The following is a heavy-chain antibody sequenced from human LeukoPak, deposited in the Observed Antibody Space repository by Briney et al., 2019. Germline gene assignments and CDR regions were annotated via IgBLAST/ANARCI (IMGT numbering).Heavy chain of an antibody. D-gene: IGHD3-10*01. J-gene: IGHJ3*02. CDR2: ISTSGTYI. CDR1: GFTFSDYH. V-gene: IGHV3-11*01. CDR3: VKTHYYGSGNYNDAFDI. Sequence: GGSLRLSCAASGFTFSDYHMSWIRQAPGKGLEWVSYISTSGTYIYYADSMKGRFTISRDNAKNPLYLQMNSLRAEDSAVYYCVKTHYYGSGNYNDAFDIWGQGTMVTVSS.